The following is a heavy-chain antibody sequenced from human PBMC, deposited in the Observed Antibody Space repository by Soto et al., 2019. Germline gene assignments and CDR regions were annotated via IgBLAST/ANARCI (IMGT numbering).Heavy chain of an antibody. D-gene: IGHD2-21*02. CDR2: ISTDGTKE. CDR3: TRDPPYAFLRSSDWYSGVFDY. J-gene: IGHJ4*01. CDR1: GFSFSSYP. Sequence: GGSLRLSCAASGFSFSSYPMHWVRQSPDKGLEWMSVISTDGTKEFYADSVKGRFTISRDNSKNKLYLQMSSLRTEDTALYYCTRDPPYAFLRSSDWYSGVFDYWGHGSLVTVSS. V-gene: IGHV3-30-3*01.